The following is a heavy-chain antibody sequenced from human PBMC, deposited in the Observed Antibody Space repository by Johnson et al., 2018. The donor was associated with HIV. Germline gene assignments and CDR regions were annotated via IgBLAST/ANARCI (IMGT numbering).Heavy chain of an antibody. CDR2: ISYDGSNK. CDR1: GFTFSSYV. Sequence: QVQLVESGGGVVQPGRSLRLSCAASGFTFSSYVMHWVRQAPGKGLEWVAVISYDGSNKYYADSVKGRFSISRDNSKNTVYLQMNSLRAEDTAVYYCAGGYGSGSGDAFDIWGQGTMVTVSS. V-gene: IGHV3-30-3*02. D-gene: IGHD3-10*01. J-gene: IGHJ3*02. CDR3: AGGYGSGSGDAFDI.